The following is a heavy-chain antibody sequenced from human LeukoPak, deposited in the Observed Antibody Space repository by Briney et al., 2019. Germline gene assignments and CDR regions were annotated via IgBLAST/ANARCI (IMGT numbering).Heavy chain of an antibody. CDR1: GFTFSGSA. V-gene: IGHV3-73*01. CDR2: IRSKANSYAT. D-gene: IGHD1-26*01. Sequence: GGSLRLSCAASGFTFSGSAMHWVRQASGKGLEWVGRIRSKANSYATAYAASVKGRFTISRDDSKNTAYLQMNSLKTEDTAVYYCTRHPIVGATHFDYWGQGPLVTVP. CDR3: TRHPIVGATHFDY. J-gene: IGHJ4*02.